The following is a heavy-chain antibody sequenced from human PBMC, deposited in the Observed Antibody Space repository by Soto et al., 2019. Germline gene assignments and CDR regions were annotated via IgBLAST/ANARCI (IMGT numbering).Heavy chain of an antibody. D-gene: IGHD3-10*01. CDR1: GVSFSSYY. V-gene: IGHV4-39*07. J-gene: IGHJ4*02. Sequence: SETLSLTCAVYGVSFSSYYWGWIRQPPGKGLEWIGSIYYSGSTYYNPSLKSRVTISVDTSKNQFSLKLSSVTAADTAVYYCARYYGGYSDYWGQGTLVTVSS. CDR2: IYYSGST. CDR3: ARYYGGYSDY.